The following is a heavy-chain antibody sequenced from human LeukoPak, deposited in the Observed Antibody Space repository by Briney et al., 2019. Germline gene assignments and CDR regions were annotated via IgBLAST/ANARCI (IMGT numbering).Heavy chain of an antibody. V-gene: IGHV4-59*11. CDR2: IHDTGST. Sequence: SETLSLTCSVSGGSLSSHYWSWIRQPPGKGLELIGHIHDTGSTFYNHSLRGRVTISLDTSNNQFSLKLTSMTAADTAVYYCERFASGCSTSSCYLTYWGQGTLVTVS. D-gene: IGHD2-2*01. CDR3: ERFASGCSTSSCYLTY. CDR1: GGSLSSHY. J-gene: IGHJ4*02.